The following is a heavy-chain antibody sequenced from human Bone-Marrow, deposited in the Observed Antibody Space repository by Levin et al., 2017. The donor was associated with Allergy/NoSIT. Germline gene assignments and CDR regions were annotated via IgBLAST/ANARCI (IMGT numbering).Heavy chain of an antibody. CDR2: IYHSGST. CDR1: GGSISSGGYS. J-gene: IGHJ5*02. CDR3: ARSPEGYCTGGVCPRWFDP. Sequence: SCAVSGGSISSGGYSWSWIRQPPGKGLEWIGYIYHSGSTYYNPSLKSRVTISVDRSKNQFSLKLSSVTAADTAVYYCARSPEGYCTGGVCPRWFDPWGQGTLVTVSS. D-gene: IGHD2-8*02. V-gene: IGHV4-30-2*01.